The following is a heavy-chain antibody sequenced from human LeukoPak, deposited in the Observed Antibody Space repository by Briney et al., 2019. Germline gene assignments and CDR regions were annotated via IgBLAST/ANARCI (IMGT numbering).Heavy chain of an antibody. V-gene: IGHV3-74*01. CDR1: GFTFSSYW. D-gene: IGHD2-8*02. CDR3: TNVDTGSPHVF. Sequence: GGSLRLSCAASGFTFSSYWMHWVRQAPGKGLVWVSRINSDGSSTSYADSVKGRFTISRDNAKNTLFLQMNSLRAEDTAVYYCTNVDTGSPHVFWGPGTLVTVSS. CDR2: INSDGSST. J-gene: IGHJ4*02.